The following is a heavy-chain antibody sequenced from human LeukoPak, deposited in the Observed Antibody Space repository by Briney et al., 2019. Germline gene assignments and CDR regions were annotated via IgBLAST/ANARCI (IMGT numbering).Heavy chain of an antibody. Sequence: GGSLRLSCAASGFTFSSYWMSWVRQAPGKGLEWVANIKQDGSEKYYVDSVKGRFTISRDNDKQSLYLKMNSLRAEDTAVYYCARPFNLYSGGTPYWGQGTLVTVSS. D-gene: IGHD4-23*01. CDR1: GFTFSSYW. J-gene: IGHJ4*02. CDR2: IKQDGSEK. CDR3: ARPFNLYSGGTPY. V-gene: IGHV3-7*01.